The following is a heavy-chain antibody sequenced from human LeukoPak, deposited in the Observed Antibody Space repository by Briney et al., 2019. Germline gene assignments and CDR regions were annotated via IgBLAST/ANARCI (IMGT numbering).Heavy chain of an antibody. CDR3: ARGGIVVVPAAIGYYYYGMDV. J-gene: IGHJ6*02. D-gene: IGHD2-2*01. Sequence: PGGSLRLSCRVSGFTFSSDAMHWVRQAPGKGLEWLAVIWYDGSNKYYADSVKGRFTISRDNSKNTLYLQMNSLRAEDTAVYYCARGGIVVVPAAIGYYYYGMDVWGQGTTVTVSS. CDR2: IWYDGSNK. V-gene: IGHV3-33*08. CDR1: GFTFSSDA.